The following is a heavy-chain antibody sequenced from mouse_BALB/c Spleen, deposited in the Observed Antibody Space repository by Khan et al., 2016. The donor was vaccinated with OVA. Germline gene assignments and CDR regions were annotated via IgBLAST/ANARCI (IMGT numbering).Heavy chain of an antibody. CDR2: IWTGGGT. J-gene: IGHJ4*01. CDR1: DFSLSNYD. Sequence: VQLKESGPSLVAPSQSLSITCTVSDFSLSNYDISWFRQPPGKGLEWLGLIWTGGGTNYNSAFMSRLSISKDNSKSQVFLKMTSLQTDDTAIYYCVRGLLKWGQGTSVTVSS. CDR3: VRGLLK. D-gene: IGHD1-1*01. V-gene: IGHV2-9-2*01.